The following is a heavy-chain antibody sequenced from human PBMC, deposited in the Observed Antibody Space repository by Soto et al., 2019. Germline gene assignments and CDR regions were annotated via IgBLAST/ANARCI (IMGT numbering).Heavy chain of an antibody. D-gene: IGHD1-26*01. CDR2: ISVSSTYT. V-gene: IGHV3-11*06. CDR3: ARDLEVGAYLYYFDS. CDR1: GFTFTDYY. J-gene: IGHJ4*02. Sequence: GGSLRLSCAASGFTFTDYYISWVRQAPAKGLEWLAYISVSSTYTNYADSVKGRFTVSRDNAKKSVYLQMNSLRVEDTAVYYCARDLEVGAYLYYFDSWGLGTLVTVSS.